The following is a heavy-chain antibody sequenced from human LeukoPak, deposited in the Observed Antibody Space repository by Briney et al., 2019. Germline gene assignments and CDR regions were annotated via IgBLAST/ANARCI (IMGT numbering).Heavy chain of an antibody. J-gene: IGHJ4*02. CDR2: INPSAGST. D-gene: IGHD3-10*01. V-gene: IGHV1-46*01. CDR1: GYTFTSYY. CDR3: ARGLDGSGSYYTSDEYYFDY. Sequence: ASVKVSCKASGYTFTSYYIHWVRQAPGQGLEWMGLINPSAGSTNYAQKFQGRVTITADESTSTAYMELSSLRSEDTAVYYCARGLDGSGSYYTSDEYYFDYWGQGTLVTVSS.